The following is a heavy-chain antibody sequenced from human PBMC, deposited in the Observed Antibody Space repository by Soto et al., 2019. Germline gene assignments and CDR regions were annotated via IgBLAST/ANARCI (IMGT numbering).Heavy chain of an antibody. D-gene: IGHD5-18*01. CDR3: AKDIRYSYGPRPIDY. J-gene: IGHJ4*02. Sequence: EVQLLESGGGLVQPGGSLRLSCAASGFTFSSYAMSWVRQAPGKGLEWVSAISGSGDSTYYADSVKGRFTISRDNSKNTLYLQMNSLRAEDTAVYYCAKDIRYSYGPRPIDYWGQGTLVTVSS. CDR2: ISGSGDST. V-gene: IGHV3-23*01. CDR1: GFTFSSYA.